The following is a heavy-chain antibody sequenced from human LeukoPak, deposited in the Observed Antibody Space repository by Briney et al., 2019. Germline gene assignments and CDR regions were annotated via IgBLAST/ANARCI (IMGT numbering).Heavy chain of an antibody. CDR2: INHSGST. J-gene: IGHJ5*02. Sequence: SETLSLTCAVYGGSFSGYYWSWIRQPPGKGLEWIGEINHSGSTNYNPSLKGRVTVSVDTSKNQFSLKLSSVTAADTAVYYCARPGYGSGRNRWFDPWGQGTLVTVSS. V-gene: IGHV4-34*01. D-gene: IGHD3-10*01. CDR1: GGSFSGYY. CDR3: ARPGYGSGRNRWFDP.